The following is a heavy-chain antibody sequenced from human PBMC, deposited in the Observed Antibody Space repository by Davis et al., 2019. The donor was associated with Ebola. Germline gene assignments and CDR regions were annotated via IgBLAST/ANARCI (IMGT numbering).Heavy chain of an antibody. D-gene: IGHD4-17*01. Sequence: LRLSCTVSGGSVTRGRYYWSWIRQHPGKGLEWIGYIYYSGSTYYNPSLKSRVTISVDTSKNQFSLKLTSVTAADTAVYFCASASKGDYGPHDFWGQGILVTVSS. J-gene: IGHJ4*02. V-gene: IGHV4-30-4*08. CDR1: GGSVTRGRYY. CDR3: ASASKGDYGPHDF. CDR2: IYYSGST.